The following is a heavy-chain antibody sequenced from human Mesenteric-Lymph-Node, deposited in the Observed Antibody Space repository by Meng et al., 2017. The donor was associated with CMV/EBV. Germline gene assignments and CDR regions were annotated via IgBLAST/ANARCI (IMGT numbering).Heavy chain of an antibody. CDR3: ATRRGYSSSWSNYYGMDV. D-gene: IGHD6-13*01. CDR1: RGILNNHG. V-gene: IGHV1-69*10. Sequence: SVKVSCKASRGILNNHGISWLRQAPGQSPEWMGGFTAAFDMTDYAPRFQGRLTIIADKSTSTAYMELSSLRSEDTAVYYCATRRGYSSSWSNYYGMDVWGQGTTVTVSS. J-gene: IGHJ6*02. CDR2: FTAAFDMT.